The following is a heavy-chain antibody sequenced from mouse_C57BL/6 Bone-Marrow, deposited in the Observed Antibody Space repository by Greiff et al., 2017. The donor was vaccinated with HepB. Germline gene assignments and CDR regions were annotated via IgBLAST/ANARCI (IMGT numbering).Heavy chain of an antibody. J-gene: IGHJ3*01. CDR1: GYTFTSYW. V-gene: IGHV1-64*01. Sequence: QVQLQQPGAELVKPGASVKLSCKASGYTFTSYWMHWVKQRPGQGLEWIGMIHPNSGSTNYNEKFKSKATLTVDKSSSTAYMQLSSLTSEDSAVYYCARGIYYGNWFAYWGQGTLVTVSA. CDR3: ARGIYYGNWFAY. D-gene: IGHD2-1*01. CDR2: IHPNSGST.